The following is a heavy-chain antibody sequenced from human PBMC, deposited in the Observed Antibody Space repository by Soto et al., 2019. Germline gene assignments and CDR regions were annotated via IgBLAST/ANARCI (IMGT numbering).Heavy chain of an antibody. CDR1: GFSLSTSGVG. D-gene: IGHD3-3*01. CDR2: IYWNDDK. V-gene: IGHV2-5*01. J-gene: IGHJ4*02. CDR3: AHNLFDDFWSGYYTSYFDY. Sequence: SGPTLVNPTQTLTLTCTFSGFSLSTSGVGVGWIRQPPGKALEWLALIYWNDDKRYSPSLKSRLTITKDTSKNQVVLTMTNMDPVDTATYYCAHNLFDDFWSGYYTSYFDYWGQGTLVTVSS.